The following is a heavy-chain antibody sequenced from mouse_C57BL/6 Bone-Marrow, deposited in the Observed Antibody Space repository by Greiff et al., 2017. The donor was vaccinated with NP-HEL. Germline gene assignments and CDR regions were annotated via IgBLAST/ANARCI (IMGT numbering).Heavy chain of an antibody. CDR3: AREEVVASYWYFDV. Sequence: QVQLKQSGAELVKPGASVKLSCKASGYTFTSYWMQWVKQRPGQGLEWIGEIDPSDSYTNYNQKFKGKATLTVDTSSSTAYMQLSSLTSEDSAVYYCAREEVVASYWYFDVWGTGTTVTVSS. V-gene: IGHV1-50*01. J-gene: IGHJ1*03. D-gene: IGHD1-1*01. CDR2: IDPSDSYT. CDR1: GYTFTSYW.